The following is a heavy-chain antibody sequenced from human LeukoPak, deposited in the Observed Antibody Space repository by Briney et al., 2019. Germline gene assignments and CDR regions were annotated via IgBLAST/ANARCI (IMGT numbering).Heavy chain of an antibody. D-gene: IGHD2-15*01. Sequence: ASVKVSCKASGGTFSSYAISWVRQAPGQGLEWMGRIIPIFGTANYAQKFQGRVTITTDESTSTAYMELSSLRSEDTAVYYCAVGYCSGGSCYGLYTGDNWLDPWGQGTLVTVSS. CDR3: AVGYCSGGSCYGLYTGDNWLDP. V-gene: IGHV1-69*05. CDR1: GGTFSSYA. CDR2: IIPIFGTA. J-gene: IGHJ5*02.